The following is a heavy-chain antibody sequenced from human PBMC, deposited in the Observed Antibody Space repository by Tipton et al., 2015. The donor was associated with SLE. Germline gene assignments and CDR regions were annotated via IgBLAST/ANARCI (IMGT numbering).Heavy chain of an antibody. J-gene: IGHJ6*02. CDR3: ANGVVAAYYYYGMDV. V-gene: IGHV3-9*01. Sequence: SLRLSCAASGFTFDDYAMHWVRQAPGKGLEWVSGISWNSGSIGYADSVKGRFTISRDNAKNSLYLQMNSLRAEDTAVYYCANGVVAAYYYYGMDVWGQGTTVTVSS. CDR2: ISWNSGSI. CDR1: GFTFDDYA. D-gene: IGHD2-15*01.